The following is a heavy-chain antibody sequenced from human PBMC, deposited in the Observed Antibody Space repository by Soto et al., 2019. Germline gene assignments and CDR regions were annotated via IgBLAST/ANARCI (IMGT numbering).Heavy chain of an antibody. J-gene: IGHJ4*02. CDR3: AKCTVAARSPFDY. Sequence: EVQLLESGGGLVQPGGSLRLSCAASGFTFSSYAMSWVRQARGKGLEWVSAISGSGGSTYYADSVKGRFTISRDNSKSTLYLQMNSLRAEDTAVYYCAKCTVAARSPFDYWGQGTLVTVSS. CDR1: GFTFSSYA. CDR2: ISGSGGST. V-gene: IGHV3-23*01. D-gene: IGHD6-6*01.